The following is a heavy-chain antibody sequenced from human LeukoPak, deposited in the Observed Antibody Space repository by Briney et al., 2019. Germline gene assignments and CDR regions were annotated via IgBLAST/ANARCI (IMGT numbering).Heavy chain of an antibody. J-gene: IGHJ4*02. V-gene: IGHV4-59*01. CDR3: ARGGAAASGTWKYYFDS. Sequence: SGTLSLTCTVSSGSISDYYWSWIRRAPGKGLEWIAYKSNSVRGNYNPSLKSRVTTSVDTSKNQISLKLSSVTAADTAVYYCARGGAAASGTWKYYFDSWGQGTLVTV. CDR1: SGSISDYY. D-gene: IGHD3-10*01. CDR2: KSNSVRG.